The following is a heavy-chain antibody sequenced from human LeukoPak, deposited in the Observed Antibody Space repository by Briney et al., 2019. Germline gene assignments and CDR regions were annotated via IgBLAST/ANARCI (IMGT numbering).Heavy chain of an antibody. CDR2: IYHSGST. CDR3: ARVRGGVVAPAAMHYYYGMDV. D-gene: IGHD2-2*01. J-gene: IGHJ6*04. Sequence: SETLSLTCAVSGGSFSGYYWCWICQPPGEGLEWIGEIYHSGSTTHNPPPQSRVTISVDTSKNQFSLKLSSVTAADTAVYYCARVRGGVVAPAAMHYYYGMDVWGKGTTVTVSS. V-gene: IGHV4-34*01. CDR1: GGSFSGYY.